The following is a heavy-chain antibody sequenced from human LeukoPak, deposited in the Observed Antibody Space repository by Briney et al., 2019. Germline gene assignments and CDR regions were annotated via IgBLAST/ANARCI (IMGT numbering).Heavy chain of an antibody. D-gene: IGHD5-12*01. V-gene: IGHV5-51*01. CDR1: GYSFTSYW. Sequence: TGESLKVSCKGSGYSFTSYWIGWVRQMPGKVLEWMGIIYPGDSDTRYSPSFQGQVTISADKSISTAYLQWSSLKASDTAMYYCARAQTQWLRRGVYYYYGMDVWGQGTTVTVSS. CDR3: ARAQTQWLRRGVYYYYGMDV. CDR2: IYPGDSDT. J-gene: IGHJ6*02.